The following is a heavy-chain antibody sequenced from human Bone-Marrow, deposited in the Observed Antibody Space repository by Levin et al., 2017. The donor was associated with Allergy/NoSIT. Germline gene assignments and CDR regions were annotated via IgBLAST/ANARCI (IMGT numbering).Heavy chain of an antibody. Sequence: LSLTCAASGIPFSSYWMHWVRQAPGKGLVWVSGINSDGSSTSYADSVKGRFTISRDNAKNTLYLQMNSLRAEDTAVYYCARVPAVAGPLYWGQGILVTVSS. CDR2: INSDGSST. CDR3: ARVPAVAGPLY. J-gene: IGHJ4*02. CDR1: GIPFSSYW. D-gene: IGHD6-19*01. V-gene: IGHV3-74*01.